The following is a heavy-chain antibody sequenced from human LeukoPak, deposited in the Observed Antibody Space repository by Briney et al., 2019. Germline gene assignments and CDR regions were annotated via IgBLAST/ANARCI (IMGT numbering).Heavy chain of an antibody. D-gene: IGHD3-10*01. Sequence: GRSLRLSCAASGLTFSSYGMHWVRQAPGKGLEWVAVIWYDGSNKYYADSVKGRFTISRDNSKNTLYLQMNSLRAEDTAVYYCARERFPTLLYYYGMDVWGQGTTVTVSS. CDR3: ARERFPTLLYYYGMDV. V-gene: IGHV3-33*01. J-gene: IGHJ6*02. CDR2: IWYDGSNK. CDR1: GLTFSSYG.